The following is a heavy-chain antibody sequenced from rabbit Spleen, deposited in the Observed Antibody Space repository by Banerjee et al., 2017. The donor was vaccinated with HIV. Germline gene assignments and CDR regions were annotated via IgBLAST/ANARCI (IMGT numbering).Heavy chain of an antibody. CDR1: GFSFSSSYY. CDR3: ARDDVGFGYGTFFNL. CDR2: IYTFSGNT. Sequence: QSLEESGGDLVKPGASLTLTCTASGFSFSSSYYMCWVRQAPGKGLELIACIYTFSGNTDYASWAKGRFTISKTSSTTVTLQMTSLTAADTATYFCARDDVGFGYGTFFNLWGPGTLVTVS. J-gene: IGHJ4*01. D-gene: IGHD7-1*01. V-gene: IGHV1S40*01.